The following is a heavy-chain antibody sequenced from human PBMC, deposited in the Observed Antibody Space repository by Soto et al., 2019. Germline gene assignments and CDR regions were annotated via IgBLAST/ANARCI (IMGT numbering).Heavy chain of an antibody. J-gene: IGHJ4*02. Sequence: QVQLQQWGAGLLKPSETLSLTCAVYGGSFSGYYWSWIRQPPGKGLEWIGEINHSGSTNYNPSLKSRSTIPVDTSKTQFPLKLSSVTAADPPVYSCARLGFLWGQGTLVTSPQ. V-gene: IGHV4-34*01. CDR2: INHSGST. CDR3: ARLGFL. CDR1: GGSFSGYY. D-gene: IGHD3-16*01.